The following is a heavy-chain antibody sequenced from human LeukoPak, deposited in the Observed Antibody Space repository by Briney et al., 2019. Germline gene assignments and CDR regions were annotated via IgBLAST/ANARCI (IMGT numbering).Heavy chain of an antibody. D-gene: IGHD1-26*01. J-gene: IGHJ4*02. CDR2: IYYSGST. CDR3: ARALRSGSYHFDY. V-gene: IGHV4-39*07. CDR1: GGSISSSNYY. Sequence: SEALSLTCTVSGGSISSSNYYWGWIRQPPGTGLEWIGSIYYSGSTYYNPSLKSRVTISVDTSKNQFSLKLSSVTAADTAVYYCARALRSGSYHFDYWGQGTLVTVSS.